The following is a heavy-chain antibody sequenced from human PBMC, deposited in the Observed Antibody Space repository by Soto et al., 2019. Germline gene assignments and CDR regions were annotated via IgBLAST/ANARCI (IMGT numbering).Heavy chain of an antibody. CDR2: ISGSGGST. Sequence: GGSLRLSCAASGFTLRSYAMSWVRQAPGKGLEWVSAISGSGGSTYYADSVKGRFTISRDDSKNTLYLQMNSLRAEDTAVYYCAKVGSGSSYVPWGQGTLVTVSS. CDR1: GFTLRSYA. J-gene: IGHJ5*02. CDR3: AKVGSGSSYVP. D-gene: IGHD1-26*01. V-gene: IGHV3-23*01.